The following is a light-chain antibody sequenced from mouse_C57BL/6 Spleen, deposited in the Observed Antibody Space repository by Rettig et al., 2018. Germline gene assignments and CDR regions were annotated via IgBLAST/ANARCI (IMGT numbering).Light chain of an antibody. CDR2: DES. CDR3: REWRRNTPRYT. V-gene: IGKV4-59*01. Sequence: QIVLTQSPAIMSAFPGEKVTMTCSASSSVNYIHWYQQKSGTSPKRWIYDESKLASGVPARFSGSGSGTSFSLTSRRMEAEEAATCYGREWRRNTPRYTGGGGTKPERK. J-gene: IGKJ2*01. CDR1: SSVNY.